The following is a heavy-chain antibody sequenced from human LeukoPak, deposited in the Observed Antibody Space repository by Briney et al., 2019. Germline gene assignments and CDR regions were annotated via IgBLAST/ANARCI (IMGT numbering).Heavy chain of an antibody. D-gene: IGHD3-10*01. CDR1: GGTFSSYA. J-gene: IGHJ6*02. CDR3: ARDPFYYGSGSNDV. V-gene: IGHV1-69*04. CDR2: IIPILGIA. Sequence: SVKVSCKASGGTFSSYAISWVRQAPGQGLEWMGRIIPILGIANYAQKFQGRVTITADKSTSTAYVELSSLRSEDTAVYYCARDPFYYGSGSNDVWGQGTTVTVSS.